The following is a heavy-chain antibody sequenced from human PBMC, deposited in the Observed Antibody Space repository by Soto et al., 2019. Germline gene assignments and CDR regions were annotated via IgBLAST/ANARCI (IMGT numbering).Heavy chain of an antibody. CDR1: GYSISSGYH. CDR3: ARRDRVVAEGRWFDP. J-gene: IGHJ5*02. V-gene: IGHV4-38-2*02. CDR2: VHYSGNT. D-gene: IGHD2-15*01. Sequence: SETLSLTCTVSGYSISSGYHWAWIRQPPGKGLEWLGSVHYSGNTYYNPSLKSRLTISVDKSKNQFSLNLSSVTAADTAVYYCARRDRVVAEGRWFDPWGQGTLVTVS.